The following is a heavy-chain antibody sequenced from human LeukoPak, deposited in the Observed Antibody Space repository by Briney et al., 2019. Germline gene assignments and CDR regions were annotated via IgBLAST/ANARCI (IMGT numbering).Heavy chain of an antibody. D-gene: IGHD4-17*01. Sequence: GXXLXLSCAASGFTFSSYGMHWVRQAPGKGLEWVALICYDGSKKFYTDSVKGRFTISRDNSKNTLYLQMNSLRAEDTAVYYCARDEAVMTTVLSDAFDIWGQGTMVTVSS. V-gene: IGHV3-33*01. J-gene: IGHJ3*02. CDR1: GFTFSSYG. CDR2: ICYDGSKK. CDR3: ARDEAVMTTVLSDAFDI.